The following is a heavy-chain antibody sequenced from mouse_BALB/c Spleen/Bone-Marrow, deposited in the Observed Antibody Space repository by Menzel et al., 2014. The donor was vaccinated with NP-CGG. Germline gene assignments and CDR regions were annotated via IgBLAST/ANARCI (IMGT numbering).Heavy chain of an antibody. Sequence: EVHLVESGAELVRPGALVKLSCKASGFNIKDYYMHWVKPRPEQGLEWIGWIDPENGNTIYDPKFQGKASITADTSSNTAYLQLSSLTSEDTAVYYCASYYGSSYDYFDYWGQGATLTVSS. D-gene: IGHD1-1*01. V-gene: IGHV14-1*02. CDR1: GFNIKDYY. CDR3: ASYYGSSYDYFDY. CDR2: IDPENGNT. J-gene: IGHJ2*01.